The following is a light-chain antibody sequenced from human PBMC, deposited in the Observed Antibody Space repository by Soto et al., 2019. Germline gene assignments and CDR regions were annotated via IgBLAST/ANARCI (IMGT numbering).Light chain of an antibody. CDR3: AAWDDDLSGLYV. CDR2: RNS. J-gene: IGLJ1*01. Sequence: QSVLTQSPSASGTPGQRVTISCSGSASTIGRNYVYWYQQLPGTAPKLLIYRNSQRPSGVPDRFSGSKSGTSASLAISGLRSEDEADYYCAAWDDDLSGLYVFGAGTKLIVL. V-gene: IGLV1-47*01. CDR1: ASTIGRNY.